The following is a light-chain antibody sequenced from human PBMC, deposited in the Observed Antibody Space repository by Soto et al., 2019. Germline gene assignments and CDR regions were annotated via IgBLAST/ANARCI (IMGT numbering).Light chain of an antibody. CDR2: EVF. V-gene: IGLV2-14*01. J-gene: IGLJ3*02. CDR3: SSYTSSSTPWV. CDR1: SSDVGGYNY. Sequence: VLTQPASVSGSPGQSITISCTGTSSDVGGYNYVSWYQQHPGKAPKLMIYEVFNRPSGVSSRFSGSKSGNTASLTISGLQAEDEADYYCSSYTSSSTPWVFGGGTKVTVL.